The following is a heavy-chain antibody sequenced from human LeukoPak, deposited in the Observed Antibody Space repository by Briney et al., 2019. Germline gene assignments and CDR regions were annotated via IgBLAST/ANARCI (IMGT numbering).Heavy chain of an antibody. CDR3: ARARTQYSSGWCFDY. V-gene: IGHV1-69*13. CDR2: IIPIFGTA. CDR1: GGTFSSYA. Sequence: SVKVSCKASGGTFSSYAISWVRQAPGQGLEWMGGIIPIFGTANYAQKFQGRVTITADESTSTAYMELSSLRSEDTAVYYCARARTQYSSGWCFDYWGQGTLVTVSS. J-gene: IGHJ4*02. D-gene: IGHD6-19*01.